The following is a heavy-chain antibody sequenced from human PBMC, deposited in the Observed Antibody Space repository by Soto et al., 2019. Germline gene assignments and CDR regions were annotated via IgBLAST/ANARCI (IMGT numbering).Heavy chain of an antibody. CDR3: ARDREDTMIVVVTRVGYYGMDV. J-gene: IGHJ6*02. CDR2: ISSSSSYI. D-gene: IGHD3-22*01. CDR1: GFTFSSYS. V-gene: IGHV3-21*01. Sequence: EVQLVESGGGLVKPGGSLRLSCAASGFTFSSYSMNWVRQAPGKGLEWVSSISSSSSYIYYADSVKGRFTISRDNAKNSLYLQMNSLRAEDTAVYYCARDREDTMIVVVTRVGYYGMDVWGQGTTVTVSS.